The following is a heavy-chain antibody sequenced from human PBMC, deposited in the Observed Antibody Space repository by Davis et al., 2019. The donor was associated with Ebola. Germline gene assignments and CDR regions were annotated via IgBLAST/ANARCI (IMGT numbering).Heavy chain of an antibody. CDR2: MRYDGTDK. D-gene: IGHD5-24*01. J-gene: IGHJ4*02. V-gene: IGHV3-30*02. CDR3: VRGGGRDAYLLDY. Sequence: GESLKISCVMSGFTFRLYGMHWVRQAPGKGLEWVAFMRYDGTDKYYADSVKGRFTISRDNAKNSLYLQMNSLRAEDSAVYYCVRGGGRDAYLLDYWGQGTLVTVSS. CDR1: GFTFRLYG.